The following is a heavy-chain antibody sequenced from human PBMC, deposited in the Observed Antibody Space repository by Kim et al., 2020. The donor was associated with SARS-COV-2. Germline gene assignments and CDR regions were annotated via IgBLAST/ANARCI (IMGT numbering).Heavy chain of an antibody. CDR2: IWYDGSNK. V-gene: IGHV3-33*01. CDR3: ARDRLRMVVVVYIDY. Sequence: GGSLRLSCAASGFTFSSYGMHWVRQAPGKGLEWVAVIWYDGSNKYYADSVKGRFTISRDNSKNTLYLQMNSLRAEDTAVYYCARDRLRMVVVVYIDYWGQGTLVTVSS. J-gene: IGHJ4*02. CDR1: GFTFSSYG. D-gene: IGHD2-15*01.